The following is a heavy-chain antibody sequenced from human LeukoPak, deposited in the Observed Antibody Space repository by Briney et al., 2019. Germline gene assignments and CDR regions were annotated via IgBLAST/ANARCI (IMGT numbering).Heavy chain of an antibody. D-gene: IGHD3-22*01. J-gene: IGHJ2*01. V-gene: IGHV4-39*07. CDR2: IYYSGST. Sequence: SETLSLTCTVSGGSISSSSYYWGWIRQPPGKGLEWIGSIYYSGSTYYNPSLKSRVTISVDRSKNQFSLKLSSVTAADTAVYYCARETRDYYDSSGPNWYFDLWGRGTLVTVSS. CDR3: ARETRDYYDSSGPNWYFDL. CDR1: GGSISSSSYY.